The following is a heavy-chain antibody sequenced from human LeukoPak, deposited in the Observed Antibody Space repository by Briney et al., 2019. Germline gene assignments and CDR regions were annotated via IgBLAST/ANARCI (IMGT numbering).Heavy chain of an antibody. CDR3: AKSSYYDSSGYYREYYFDY. CDR1: GFTFSSYA. V-gene: IGHV3-23*01. J-gene: IGHJ4*02. D-gene: IGHD3-22*01. CDR2: VSGSGGST. Sequence: GGSLRLSCAASGFTFSSYAVSWVRQAPGKGLEWVSGVSGSGGSTYYADSVKGRFTISRDNSKSTLFLQMNSLRAEDTAVYYCAKSSYYDSSGYYREYYFDYWGQGTLVTVSS.